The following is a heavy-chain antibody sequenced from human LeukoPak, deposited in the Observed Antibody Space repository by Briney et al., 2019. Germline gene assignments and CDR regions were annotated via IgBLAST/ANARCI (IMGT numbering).Heavy chain of an antibody. D-gene: IGHD5-24*01. CDR3: ARDSGREMATIGLFDY. CDR1: GGTFSSYA. J-gene: IGHJ4*02. Sequence: SVKVSCKASGGTFSSYAISWVRQAPGQGLEWMGGIIPIFGTANYARKFQGRVTITTDESTSTAYMELSSLRSEDTAVYYCARDSGREMATIGLFDYWGQGTLVTVSS. V-gene: IGHV1-69*05. CDR2: IIPIFGTA.